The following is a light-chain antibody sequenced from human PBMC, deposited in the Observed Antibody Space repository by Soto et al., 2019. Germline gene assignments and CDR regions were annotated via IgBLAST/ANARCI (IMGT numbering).Light chain of an antibody. J-gene: IGKJ2*01. Sequence: IQMTQSPSTLSASGGDRVTITCRASQSISNWLAWYQQKPGKAPKLLIYKASNLESGVPSRFSGSGSGTEFTLTVSSLQPDDFATYYCQQYNSNSGYTFGQGTKLEIK. CDR3: QQYNSNSGYT. V-gene: IGKV1-5*03. CDR2: KAS. CDR1: QSISNW.